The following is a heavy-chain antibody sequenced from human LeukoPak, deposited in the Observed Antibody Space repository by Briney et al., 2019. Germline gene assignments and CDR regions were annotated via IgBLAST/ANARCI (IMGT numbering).Heavy chain of an antibody. D-gene: IGHD2-2*01. J-gene: IGHJ4*02. Sequence: ASVKVSCKASGYTFTSSGISWVLQAPGQGLEWMGWISAYNGNTNYAQKLQGRVTMTTDTSTSTAYMELRSLRSDDTAVYYCARDILTGSSTSCYQGDFWPQGTLVSVST. CDR3: ARDILTGSSTSCYQGDF. V-gene: IGHV1-18*01. CDR2: ISAYNGNT. CDR1: GYTFTSSG.